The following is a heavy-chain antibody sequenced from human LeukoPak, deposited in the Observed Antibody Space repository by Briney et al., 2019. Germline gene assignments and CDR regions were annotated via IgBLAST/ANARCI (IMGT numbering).Heavy chain of an antibody. CDR1: GGSIRVYY. J-gene: IGHJ4*02. V-gene: IGHV4-59*01. CDR2: ISHSGSI. CDR3: ARSRDAYLLGY. Sequence: SETLSLTCTVSGGSIRVYYWSWVRQPPGKGLEWIGYISHSGSINYNPSLHSRGTISIDTSNNQFSLNVRSATAADTAVYYCARSRDAYLLGYWGQGTLVTVSS. D-gene: IGHD5-24*01.